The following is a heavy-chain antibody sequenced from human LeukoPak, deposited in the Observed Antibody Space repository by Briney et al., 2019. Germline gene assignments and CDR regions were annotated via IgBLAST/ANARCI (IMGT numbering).Heavy chain of an antibody. CDR2: INHSGST. D-gene: IGHD6-13*01. V-gene: IGHV4-34*01. J-gene: IGHJ4*02. Sequence: SETPSLTCAVHGRSFSGYYWSWIRQPPGKGLEWNGEINHSGSTNYNPSLKSRVTISVDTSKNQFSLKLSSVTAADTAVYYCARGPGRGSSWYSPDYWGQGTLVTVSS. CDR3: ARGPGRGSSWYSPDY. CDR1: GRSFSGYY.